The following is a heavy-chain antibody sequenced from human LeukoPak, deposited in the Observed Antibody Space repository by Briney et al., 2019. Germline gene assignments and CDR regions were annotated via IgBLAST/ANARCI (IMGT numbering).Heavy chain of an antibody. CDR3: AKRIVGATGGEYVY. V-gene: IGHV4-4*02. CDR2: IYHSGST. Sequence: SETPSLTCAVSGGSISSSNWWSWVRQPPGKGLEWIGEIYHSGSTNYNPSLKSRVTISVDKSKNQFSLKLSSVTAADTAVYYCAKRIVGATGGEYVYWGQGTLVTVSS. D-gene: IGHD1-26*01. CDR1: GGSISSSNW. J-gene: IGHJ4*02.